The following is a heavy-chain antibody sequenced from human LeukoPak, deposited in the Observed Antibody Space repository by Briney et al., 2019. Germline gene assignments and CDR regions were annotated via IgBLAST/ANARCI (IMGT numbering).Heavy chain of an antibody. CDR3: ARPVGYYYDSSGRWAFDI. Sequence: GESLKISCKGSGYSFTSYWIGWVRQMPGKGLEWMGIIYPGDSGTRYSPSFQGQVTISADKSISTAYLQWSSLKASDTAMYYCARPVGYYYDSSGRWAFDIWGQGTMVTVSS. D-gene: IGHD3-22*01. CDR1: GYSFTSYW. J-gene: IGHJ3*02. CDR2: IYPGDSGT. V-gene: IGHV5-51*01.